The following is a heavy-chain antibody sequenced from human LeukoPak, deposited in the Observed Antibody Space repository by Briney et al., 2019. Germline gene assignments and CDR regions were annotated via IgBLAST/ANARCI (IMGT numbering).Heavy chain of an antibody. D-gene: IGHD6-13*01. Sequence: SETLSLTCNVSGGSISSYFWIRQPPGKGLEWIGYIYYSGSTNYNPSLKSRVTISVDTSKNQFSLKLSSVTAADTAVYYCASSIAAAGSLKYWGQGTLVTVSS. CDR1: GGSISSYF. J-gene: IGHJ4*02. V-gene: IGHV4-59*01. CDR2: IYYSGST. CDR3: ASSIAAAGSLKY.